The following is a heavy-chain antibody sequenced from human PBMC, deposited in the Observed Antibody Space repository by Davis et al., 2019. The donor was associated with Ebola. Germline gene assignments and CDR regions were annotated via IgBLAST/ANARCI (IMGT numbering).Heavy chain of an antibody. J-gene: IGHJ4*02. CDR3: AGGTHDYFDY. CDR2: VSGYNGKT. Sequence: ASVKVSCKASGYTFSNYGITWVRQAPGQGLEWMGWVSGYNGKTNYALKFQDRVTMTTDTSTNTVYMEMRGLRSEDTAVYYCAGGTHDYFDYWGQGTLVTVSS. CDR1: GYTFSNYG. D-gene: IGHD3-16*01. V-gene: IGHV1-18*01.